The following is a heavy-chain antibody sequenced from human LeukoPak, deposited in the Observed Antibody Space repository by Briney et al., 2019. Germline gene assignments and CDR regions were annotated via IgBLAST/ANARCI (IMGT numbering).Heavy chain of an antibody. Sequence: GGSLRLSCEASGFTFSNYAMTWVRQAPGKGLEWVSTISGSGVTTHYADSVKGRFTISRDNSKNTLYLQMNSLRAEDTAVYYCAKASGYYYESFDYWGQGTLVTVSS. J-gene: IGHJ4*02. CDR2: ISGSGVTT. V-gene: IGHV3-23*01. CDR3: AKASGYYYESFDY. CDR1: GFTFSNYA. D-gene: IGHD3-22*01.